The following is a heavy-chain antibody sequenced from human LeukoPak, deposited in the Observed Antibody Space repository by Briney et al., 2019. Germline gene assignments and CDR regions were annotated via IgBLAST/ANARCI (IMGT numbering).Heavy chain of an antibody. CDR2: ISSDSNYI. D-gene: IGHD2-2*01. CDR3: ASRYCTSTNCYAFDI. V-gene: IGHV3-11*06. CDR1: GFTFSDYY. Sequence: GSLRLSCAASGFTFSDYYMSWIRQAPGEGLEWVSYISSDSNYIFYADSVQGRFTISRDNAENSLFLQMNSLRAEDTAVYYCASRYCTSTNCYAFDIWGQGTMVTVSS. J-gene: IGHJ3*02.